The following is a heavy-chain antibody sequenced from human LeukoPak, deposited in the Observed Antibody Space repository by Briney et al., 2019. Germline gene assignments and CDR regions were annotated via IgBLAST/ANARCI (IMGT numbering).Heavy chain of an antibody. Sequence: GGSLRLSCAASGFTFSSFWMHWVRHAPGKGLVWVSRTNTDGSNTIYADSVKGRFTISRENAKSTLYLQMNSLRVEDTAIYYCARDESIAGPTTADYWGQGTLVTVSS. J-gene: IGHJ4*02. CDR2: TNTDGSNT. V-gene: IGHV3-74*01. CDR1: GFTFSSFW. D-gene: IGHD1-26*01. CDR3: ARDESIAGPTTADY.